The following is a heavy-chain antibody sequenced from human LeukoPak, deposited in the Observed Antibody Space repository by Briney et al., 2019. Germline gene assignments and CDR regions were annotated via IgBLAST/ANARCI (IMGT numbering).Heavy chain of an antibody. J-gene: IGHJ3*01. CDR3: AYLGGYSSGWYAFDV. CDR1: GGSISSYY. V-gene: IGHV4-59*01. Sequence: SETLSLTCTVSGGSISSYYWSWIRRPPGKGLEWIGYIYYSGSTNYNPSLKSRVTISVDTSKNQFSLKLSSVTAADTAVYYCAYLGGYSSGWYAFDVWGQGTTVTVSS. D-gene: IGHD6-19*01. CDR2: IYYSGST.